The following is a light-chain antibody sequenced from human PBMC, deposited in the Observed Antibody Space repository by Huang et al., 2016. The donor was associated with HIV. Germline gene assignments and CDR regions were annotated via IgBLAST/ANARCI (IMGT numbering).Light chain of an antibody. V-gene: IGKV1-39*01. CDR3: QQSYSTPWT. CDR1: QTISTY. J-gene: IGKJ1*01. CDR2: APS. Sequence: FQLTQSPSSLPASLGDRVTFTCRASQTISTYLHWSQPKPKKAPKLLIYAPSNLQRGVPSRCSGSGSGTECTLTISNLQPEDFATYYCQQSYSTPWTVGQGTKVEIK.